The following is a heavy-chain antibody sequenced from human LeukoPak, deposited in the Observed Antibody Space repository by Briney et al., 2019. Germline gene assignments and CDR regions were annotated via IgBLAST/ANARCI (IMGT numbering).Heavy chain of an antibody. Sequence: PGGSLRLSCAASGFTFSSYAMSWVRQAPGKWLEWVSYISSSGSTIYYADSVKGRFTISRDNAKNSLYLQMNSLRAEDTAVYYCARAQQTHGTGIVGFDYWGQGTLVTVSS. J-gene: IGHJ4*02. CDR3: ARAQQTHGTGIVGFDY. CDR1: GFTFSSYA. V-gene: IGHV3-48*04. CDR2: ISSSGSTI. D-gene: IGHD7-27*01.